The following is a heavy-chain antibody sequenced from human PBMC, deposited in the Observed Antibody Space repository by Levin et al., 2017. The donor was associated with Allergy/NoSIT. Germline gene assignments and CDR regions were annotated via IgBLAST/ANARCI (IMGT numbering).Heavy chain of an antibody. Sequence: SCAASGFTFNNYNMNWVRQAPGKGLEWVSSISSGSSYIYYADSVKGRFTISRDNAKNSLYLQMNSLRAEDTAVYYCARGVVPAYYYYGMDVWGQGTTVTVSS. V-gene: IGHV3-21*01. CDR1: GFTFNNYN. J-gene: IGHJ6*02. CDR3: ARGVVPAYYYYGMDV. D-gene: IGHD2-2*01. CDR2: ISSGSSYI.